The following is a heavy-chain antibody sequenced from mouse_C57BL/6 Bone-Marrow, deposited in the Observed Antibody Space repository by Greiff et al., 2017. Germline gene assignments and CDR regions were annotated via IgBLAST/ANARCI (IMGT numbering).Heavy chain of an antibody. CDR3: ARDGGIYYDPFAY. D-gene: IGHD2-4*01. V-gene: IGHV1-81*01. CDR2: IYPRCGNT. J-gene: IGHJ3*01. Sequence: QVQLQQSGAELARPGASVKLSCKASGYTFTSYGISWVKQRTGQGLEWIGEIYPRCGNTYYNEKFKGKATLTADKSSSTAYMELRSLTSEDSAVYFCARDGGIYYDPFAYWGQGTLVTVSA. CDR1: GYTFTSYG.